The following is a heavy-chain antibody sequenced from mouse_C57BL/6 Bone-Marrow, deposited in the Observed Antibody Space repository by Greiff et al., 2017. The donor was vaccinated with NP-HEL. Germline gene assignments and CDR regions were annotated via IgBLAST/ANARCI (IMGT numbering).Heavy chain of an antibody. CDR2: IYPGDGDT. V-gene: IGHV1-80*01. CDR1: GYAFSSYW. J-gene: IGHJ3*01. CDR3: ARGAY. Sequence: QVQLQQSGAELVKSGASVKISCKASGYAFSSYWMNWVKQRPGTGLEWIGQIYPGDGDTNYNGKFKDKASLTADKSSSTAYMQLLSLTSEDSAVYFCARGAYWGQGTLVTVSA.